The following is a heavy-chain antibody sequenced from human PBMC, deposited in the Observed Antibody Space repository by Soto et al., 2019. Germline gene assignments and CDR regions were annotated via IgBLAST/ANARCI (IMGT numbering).Heavy chain of an antibody. V-gene: IGHV3-64*02. Sequence: GGSLRLSCAASGFTFSNYAMNWVRQAPGKGLEYVSGISSNGGSIFYTDSVRGRFTISRDNSKSTLYLQMGSLRAEDMVEYYCARGPVVGLYYDPPLDHGGQGMLVTVSS. J-gene: IGHJ4*02. CDR1: GFTFSNYA. CDR2: ISSNGGSI. CDR3: ARGPVVGLYYDPPLDH. D-gene: IGHD3-16*01.